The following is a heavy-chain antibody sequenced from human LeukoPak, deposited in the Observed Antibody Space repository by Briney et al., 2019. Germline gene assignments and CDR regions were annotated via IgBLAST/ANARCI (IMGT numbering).Heavy chain of an antibody. J-gene: IGHJ4*02. CDR2: INSDGSST. Sequence: GGSLRLSCAASGLTFSSYGMHWVRQTPGKGLVWVSRINSDGSSTSYADSVKGRFTISRDNAKNTLYLQMNSLSAEDTAVYYCARDRDYYVADSWGQGTLLTVSS. V-gene: IGHV3-74*01. D-gene: IGHD4-17*01. CDR3: ARDRDYYVADS. CDR1: GLTFSSYG.